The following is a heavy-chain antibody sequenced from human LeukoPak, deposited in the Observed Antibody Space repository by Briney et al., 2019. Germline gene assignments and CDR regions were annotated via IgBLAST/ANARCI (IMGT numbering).Heavy chain of an antibody. CDR1: GGTFSTSA. D-gene: IGHD3-10*01. CDR2: IIPIYDTK. J-gene: IGHJ4*02. V-gene: IGHV1-69*13. CDR3: ARVGSENLRLGELLLRRCYLDQ. Sequence: GASVKVSCKTSGGTFSTSAISWVRQAPGQGLEWLGGIIPIYDTKYFAQKLQGRVTFTADESATAVYMELSSLRSEDTAVYYCARVGSENLRLGELLLRRCYLDQWGQGTLVTVSS.